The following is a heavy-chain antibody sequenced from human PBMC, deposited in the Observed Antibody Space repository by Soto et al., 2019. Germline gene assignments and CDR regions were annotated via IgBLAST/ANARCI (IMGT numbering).Heavy chain of an antibody. CDR2: ISGSGGST. Sequence: GGSLRLSCAASGFTFSSYAMSWVRQAPGKGLEWVSAISGSGGSTYYADSVKGRFTISRDDSKNTLYLQMNSLRAEDTAVYYFAKEARYCSSTSCYGWFDPWGQGTLVTVSS. CDR3: AKEARYCSSTSCYGWFDP. CDR1: GFTFSSYA. J-gene: IGHJ5*02. D-gene: IGHD2-2*01. V-gene: IGHV3-23*01.